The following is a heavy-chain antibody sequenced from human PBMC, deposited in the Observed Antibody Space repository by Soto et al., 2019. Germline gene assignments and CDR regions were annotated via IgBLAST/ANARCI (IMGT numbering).Heavy chain of an antibody. Sequence: EVQLVESGGGLVKPGGSLRLSCAASGFTFSSYSMNWVRQAPGKGLEWVSSISSSSSYIYYADSVKGRFTISRDNAKNSLYLQMYSLRAEDTAVYYCARDRPYGDYPPRFDPWGQGTLVTVSS. CDR1: GFTFSSYS. CDR2: ISSSSSYI. J-gene: IGHJ5*02. D-gene: IGHD4-17*01. V-gene: IGHV3-21*01. CDR3: ARDRPYGDYPPRFDP.